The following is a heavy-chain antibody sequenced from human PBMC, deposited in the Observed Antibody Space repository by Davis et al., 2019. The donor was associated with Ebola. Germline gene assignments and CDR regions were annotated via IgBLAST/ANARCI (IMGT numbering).Heavy chain of an antibody. CDR3: ANGFDYNFGF. D-gene: IGHD4-11*01. CDR1: GFTFSSYG. J-gene: IGHJ4*02. V-gene: IGHV3-74*01. Sequence: GESLKISCAASGFTFSSYGMHWVRQAPGKGLVWVSRINPDGSFTDYADSVKGRFIISRDNAKRTLFLQMNSLRAEDTALYYCANGFDYNFGFWGQGTLVTVSS. CDR2: INPDGSFT.